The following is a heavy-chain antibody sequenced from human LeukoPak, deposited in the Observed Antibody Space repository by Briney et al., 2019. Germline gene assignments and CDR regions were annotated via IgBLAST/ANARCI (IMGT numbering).Heavy chain of an antibody. CDR1: GGTFSSYA. V-gene: IGHV1-69*05. CDR2: IIPIFGTA. D-gene: IGHD2-15*01. Sequence: SVKVSCKASGGTFSSYAINWVRQAPGQGLEWMGRIIPIFGTANYAQKFQSRVTITTDESTSTAYMELSSLRSEDTAVYYCARDSPYCSGGSCFRFDPWGQGTLVTVSS. J-gene: IGHJ5*02. CDR3: ARDSPYCSGGSCFRFDP.